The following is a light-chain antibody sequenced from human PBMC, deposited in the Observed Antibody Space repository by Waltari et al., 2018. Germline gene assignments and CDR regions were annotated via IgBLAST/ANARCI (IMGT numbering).Light chain of an antibody. V-gene: IGKV1-39*01. CDR1: QSISSY. J-gene: IGKJ4*01. CDR3: QQSYSTPLT. CDR2: AAS. Sequence: DIQMTQSPSSLSASVGDRVTITCRARQSISSYLNWDQQKPGKAPKLLIYAASSLQSGVPSRFSGSASATDFTLTISSLQPEDFATYYCQQSYSTPLTFGGGTKVEIK.